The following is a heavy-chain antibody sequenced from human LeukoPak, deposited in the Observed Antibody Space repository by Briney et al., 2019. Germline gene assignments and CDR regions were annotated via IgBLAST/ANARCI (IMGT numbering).Heavy chain of an antibody. CDR3: ARENPIVGYSSGKGFDV. CDR1: GKTLTELS. D-gene: IGHD6-19*01. J-gene: IGHJ6*02. Sequence: ASVKVSCKVSGKTLTELSMHWVRQAPGKGLEWMGGFDPEDGGRIYAQKFQGRVTMTEDTSTDTAYMELRSLRSEDTAVHYCARENPIVGYSSGKGFDVWGQGTTVTVSS. V-gene: IGHV1-24*01. CDR2: FDPEDGGR.